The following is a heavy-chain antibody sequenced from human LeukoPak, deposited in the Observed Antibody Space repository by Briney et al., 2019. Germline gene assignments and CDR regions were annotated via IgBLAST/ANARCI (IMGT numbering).Heavy chain of an antibody. Sequence: PGGSLRLSCAVSGFKFSSYWMNWVRQVPGKGLIWVAHINTNGDSANYADSVKGRFTISRDNAKNSLYLQMNSLRAEDTALYYCAKGLGGYSYAFDAFDIWGQGTMVTVSS. D-gene: IGHD5-18*01. V-gene: IGHV3-74*01. CDR1: GFKFSSYW. CDR3: AKGLGGYSYAFDAFDI. CDR2: INTNGDSA. J-gene: IGHJ3*02.